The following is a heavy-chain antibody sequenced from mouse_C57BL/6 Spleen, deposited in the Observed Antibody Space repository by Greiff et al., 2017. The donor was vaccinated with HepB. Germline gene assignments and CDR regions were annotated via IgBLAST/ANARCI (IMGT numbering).Heavy chain of an antibody. V-gene: IGHV1-26*01. Sequence: VQLQQSGPELVKPGASVKISCKASGYTFTDYYMNWVKQSHGKSLEWIGDINPNNGGTSYNQKFKGKATLTVDKSSSTAYMELRSLTSDDSAVYYCAREEDYYGSSCYWGQGTTLTVSS. J-gene: IGHJ2*01. D-gene: IGHD1-1*01. CDR2: INPNNGGT. CDR3: AREEDYYGSSCY. CDR1: GYTFTDYY.